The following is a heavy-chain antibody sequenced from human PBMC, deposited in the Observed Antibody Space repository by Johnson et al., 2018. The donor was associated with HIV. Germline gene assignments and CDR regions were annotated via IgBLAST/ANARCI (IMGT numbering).Heavy chain of an antibody. V-gene: IGHV3-20*04. Sequence: VQLVESGGGLVQPGGSLRLSCAASGFTFSSYAMSWVRQAPGKGLEWVSGINWNGGSTGYADSVKGRFSIFRDNAKNSLALQMNSLRAEDTALYYCARESVALVAFDIWGQGTMVTVSS. CDR1: GFTFSSYA. J-gene: IGHJ3*02. CDR3: ARESVALVAFDI. CDR2: INWNGGST. D-gene: IGHD6-13*01.